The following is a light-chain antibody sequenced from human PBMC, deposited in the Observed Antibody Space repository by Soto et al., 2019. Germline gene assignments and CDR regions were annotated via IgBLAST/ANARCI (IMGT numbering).Light chain of an antibody. Sequence: QSALTQPRSVSGSPGQSVTISCTGTSSDVGYYNYVSWYQQHPGKAPKLMIHDVNKRPSGVPDRFSGSKSGNTASLTISGLQAEDEADYYCSSYTSSSTDVVFGGGTKVTVL. J-gene: IGLJ2*01. V-gene: IGLV2-11*01. CDR3: SSYTSSSTDVV. CDR2: DVN. CDR1: SSDVGYYNY.